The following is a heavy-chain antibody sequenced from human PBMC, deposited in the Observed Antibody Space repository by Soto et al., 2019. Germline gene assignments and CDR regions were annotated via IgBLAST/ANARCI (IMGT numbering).Heavy chain of an antibody. CDR3: AREVSGGFTGIFDQ. D-gene: IGHD2-15*01. CDR2: IYTDGTT. CDR1: GDSISDYFY. V-gene: IGHV4-4*07. Sequence: QVQLQGSGPGQVKPSETLSLTYTVSGDSISDYFYWSWIRQPAGKGLEWIGRIYTDGTTKYNPSLKSRFTLSLDKSKNQFSLRLSSVTAADTAVYYFAREVSGGFTGIFDQWGRGSRVTVSS. J-gene: IGHJ4*02.